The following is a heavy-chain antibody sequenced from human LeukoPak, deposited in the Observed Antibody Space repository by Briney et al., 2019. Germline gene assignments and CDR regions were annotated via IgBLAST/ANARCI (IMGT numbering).Heavy chain of an antibody. CDR1: GFTVSSNY. D-gene: IGHD6-19*01. J-gene: IGHJ4*02. V-gene: IGHV3-53*01. Sequence: GGSLRLSCAASGFTVSSNYMSWVRQAPGKGLEWVSVIYSGGSTYYADSVKGRFTISRDNSKNTLYLQMNSLRAEDTAVYYCASHPPGIAVAGTDYWGQGTLVTVSS. CDR2: IYSGGST. CDR3: ASHPPGIAVAGTDY.